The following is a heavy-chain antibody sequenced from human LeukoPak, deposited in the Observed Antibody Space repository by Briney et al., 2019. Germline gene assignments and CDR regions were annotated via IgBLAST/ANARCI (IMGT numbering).Heavy chain of an antibody. CDR1: GGSINNADYY. CDR3: ARTYGSGTDPRSFDY. CDR2: IYYSENT. D-gene: IGHD3-10*01. J-gene: IGHJ4*02. V-gene: IGHV4-30-4*01. Sequence: PSETLSLTCTVSGGSINNADYYWRWIRQPPGKGLEWIGYIYYSENTYYNPSLKSRVIISVNTSKNQFSLKLSSVTAADTAVYYCARTYGSGTDPRSFDYRGQGTLVTVSS.